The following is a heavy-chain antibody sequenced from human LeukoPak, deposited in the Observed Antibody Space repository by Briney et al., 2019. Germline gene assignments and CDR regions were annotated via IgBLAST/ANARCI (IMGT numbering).Heavy chain of an antibody. D-gene: IGHD6-19*01. J-gene: IGHJ4*02. CDR2: IKRDGSET. V-gene: IGHV3-7*01. CDR3: VRISTSVAGSDY. Sequence: GGSLRLSCGASGFSFSTSWMSWVRQAPGKGLECVANIKRDGSETYYVDSVKGRFTISRENTKDLLFLQMDSLRDEDTAVYFCVRISTSVAGSDYWGQGTLVTVSS. CDR1: GFSFSTSW.